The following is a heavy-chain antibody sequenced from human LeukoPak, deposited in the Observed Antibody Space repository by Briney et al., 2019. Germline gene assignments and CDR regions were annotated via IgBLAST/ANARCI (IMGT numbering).Heavy chain of an antibody. J-gene: IGHJ4*02. Sequence: GGSLRLSCAASGFTFSLYAMSWVRQAPGKGLEWVSVIYSGGSTYYADSVKGRFTISRDNSKNTLYLQMNSLRAEDTAVYYCARLFSTSWYYFDCWGRGSQVTVSS. V-gene: IGHV3-66*04. CDR3: ARLFSTSWYYFDC. CDR2: IYSGGST. CDR1: GFTFSLYA. D-gene: IGHD2-2*01.